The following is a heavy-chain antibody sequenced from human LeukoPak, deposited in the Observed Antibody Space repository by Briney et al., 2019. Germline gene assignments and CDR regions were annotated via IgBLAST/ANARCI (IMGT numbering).Heavy chain of an antibody. Sequence: ASVKVSCKASGYTFTDYYMHWMQQAPGKGLEWMGRVDPEDGETIYAEKFQGRVTITADTSTDTAYMELSSLRSEDTAVYYCAPSRRYSSSWVDYWGQGTLVTVSS. D-gene: IGHD6-13*01. CDR2: VDPEDGET. V-gene: IGHV1-69-2*01. J-gene: IGHJ4*02. CDR1: GYTFTDYY. CDR3: APSRRYSSSWVDY.